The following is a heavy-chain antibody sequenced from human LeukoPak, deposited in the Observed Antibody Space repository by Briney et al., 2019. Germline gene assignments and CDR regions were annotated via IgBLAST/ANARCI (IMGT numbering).Heavy chain of an antibody. V-gene: IGHV3-7*05. CDR3: ASPVYGGSRLGY. J-gene: IGHJ4*02. CDR1: GFTFSSYW. CDR2: IKEDGSEK. D-gene: IGHD4-23*01. Sequence: GGSLRLSCAASGFTFSSYWMSWVRQAPGKGLEWVANIKEDGSEKYYVDSVKGRFTISRDNAKNSLYLQMNSLRAEDTAVYYCASPVYGGSRLGYWGQGTLVTVSS.